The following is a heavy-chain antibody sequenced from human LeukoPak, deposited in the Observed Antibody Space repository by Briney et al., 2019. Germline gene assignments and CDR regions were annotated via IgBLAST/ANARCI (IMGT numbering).Heavy chain of an antibody. J-gene: IGHJ6*04. CDR2: ISYDGSNK. Sequence: GGSLRLSCAASGFTFSSYAMHWVRQAPGKGLEWMGVISYDGSNKYYADSVKGRFTISRDNSKNTLYLQMNSLRAEDTAVYYCARETYHGTMDVWGKGTTVTLSS. CDR3: ARETYHGTMDV. D-gene: IGHD1-14*01. V-gene: IGHV3-30*04. CDR1: GFTFSSYA.